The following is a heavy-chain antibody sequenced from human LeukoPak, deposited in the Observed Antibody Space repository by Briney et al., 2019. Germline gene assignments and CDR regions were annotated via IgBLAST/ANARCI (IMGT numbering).Heavy chain of an antibody. J-gene: IGHJ4*02. CDR2: ISSSGSTI. V-gene: IGHV3-48*03. D-gene: IGHD3-22*01. CDR3: ARDRHKYNYDSGGYPPY. CDR1: GFTFRNYE. Sequence: GGSLRLSRAASGFTFRNYEMNWVRQAPGKGLEWVSYISSSGSTIYYADSVKGRFTISRDNAKNSLYLQMNTLTAEDTAVYYCARDRHKYNYDSGGYPPYWGQGTLVTVSS.